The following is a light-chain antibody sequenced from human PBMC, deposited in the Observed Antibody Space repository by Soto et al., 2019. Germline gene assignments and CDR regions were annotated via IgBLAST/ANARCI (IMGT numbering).Light chain of an antibody. Sequence: ETVLTQSPGTLSLSPGERATLSCRASQSVSNNYLAWYQQKPGQAPRLLIYGASNRATGIPDRFSGSGSGPDFTLTISRLEPEDFAVYYCQQYGSSPPTFGQGTKVDIK. CDR1: QSVSNNY. V-gene: IGKV3-20*01. J-gene: IGKJ1*01. CDR3: QQYGSSPPT. CDR2: GAS.